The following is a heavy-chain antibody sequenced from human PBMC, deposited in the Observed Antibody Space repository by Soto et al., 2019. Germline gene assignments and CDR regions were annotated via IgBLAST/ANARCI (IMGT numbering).Heavy chain of an antibody. J-gene: IGHJ4*02. D-gene: IGHD5-18*01. CDR2: ISAYNGNT. Sequence: ASVKVSGKASGYTFTSYGISWVLQAPGQGLEWMGWISAYNGNTNYAQKLQGRVTMTTDTSTSTAYMELRSLRSDDTAVYYCVKAHGYGYEGSDYWGQGTLVIGSA. V-gene: IGHV1-18*04. CDR3: VKAHGYGYEGSDY. CDR1: GYTFTSYG.